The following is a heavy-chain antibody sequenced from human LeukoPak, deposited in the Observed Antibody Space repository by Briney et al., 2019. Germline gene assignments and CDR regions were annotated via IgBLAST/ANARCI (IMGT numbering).Heavy chain of an antibody. J-gene: IGHJ5*02. Sequence: GASVKVSCKASGYTFTSYDINWVRQATGQGLEWMGWMNPNSGNTGYAQKYQGRVTMTRNTSISTAYMELSSLRSEDTAVYYCARVQGYYDSSGYYREGWFDPWGQGTLVTVSS. CDR3: ARVQGYYDSSGYYREGWFDP. CDR1: GYTFTSYD. V-gene: IGHV1-8*01. CDR2: MNPNSGNT. D-gene: IGHD3-22*01.